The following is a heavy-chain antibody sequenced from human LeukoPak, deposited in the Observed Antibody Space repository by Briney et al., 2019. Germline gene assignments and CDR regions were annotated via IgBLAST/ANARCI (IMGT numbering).Heavy chain of an antibody. Sequence: GGSLRLSCAASGFTFSDYYMSWIRQAPGKGLEWVSYISGSGSTIYYADSVKGRFTISRDNAKNSLYLQMNSLRAEDTAVYYCARDYCSGGSCYAAFDIWGQGTMVTVSS. CDR2: ISGSGSTI. V-gene: IGHV3-11*01. CDR3: ARDYCSGGSCYAAFDI. D-gene: IGHD2-15*01. J-gene: IGHJ3*02. CDR1: GFTFSDYY.